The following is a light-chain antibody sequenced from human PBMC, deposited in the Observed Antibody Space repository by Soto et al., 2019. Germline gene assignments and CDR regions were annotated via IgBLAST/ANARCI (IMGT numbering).Light chain of an antibody. CDR1: QSVNSW. Sequence: IQMTHSPSTLSAFVGDRVTITCRASQSVNSWLAWYQQRPGKAPKLLIYDASTLERGVPSRFSGSGSGTEFTLTISSLQPDDFATYYCQQYHFYSGTFGQGTKVDI. CDR2: DAS. J-gene: IGKJ1*01. CDR3: QQYHFYSGT. V-gene: IGKV1-5*01.